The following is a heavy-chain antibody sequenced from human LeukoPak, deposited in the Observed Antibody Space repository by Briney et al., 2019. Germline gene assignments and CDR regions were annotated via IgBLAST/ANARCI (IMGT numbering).Heavy chain of an antibody. CDR3: ARQGVRGYDYPFDY. J-gene: IGHJ4*02. Sequence: PSETLSLTCTVSGGSISPYYWSWIRQPPGKGLEWIGYIHYSGSTNYNPSLKSRVTISVDTSKNQFSLKLSSVTAADTAVYYCARQGVRGYDYPFDYWGQGTLVTVSS. V-gene: IGHV4-59*08. D-gene: IGHD5-12*01. CDR1: GGSISPYY. CDR2: IHYSGST.